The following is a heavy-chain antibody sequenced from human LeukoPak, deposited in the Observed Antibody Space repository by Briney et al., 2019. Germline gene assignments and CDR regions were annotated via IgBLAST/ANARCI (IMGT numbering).Heavy chain of an antibody. CDR1: GYTFTSYD. D-gene: IGHD5-18*01. CDR3: ARGGIQLWYYYYYGMDV. CDR2: MNPNSGNT. Sequence: ASVQVSCKASGYTFTSYDINWVRQATGQGLEWMGWMNPNSGNTGYAQKFQGRVTMTRNTSISTAYMELSSLRSEDTAVYYCARGGIQLWYYYYYGMDVWGQGTTVTVSS. J-gene: IGHJ6*02. V-gene: IGHV1-8*01.